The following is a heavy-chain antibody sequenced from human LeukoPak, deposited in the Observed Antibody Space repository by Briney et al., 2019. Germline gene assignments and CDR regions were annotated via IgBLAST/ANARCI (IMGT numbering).Heavy chain of an antibody. Sequence: GESLKISCKGSGYNFARNWIGWVRQMPGKGLEWVGFIYPSDSDIRQSPSFQGQVTISADKSITTAYLQWSSLKASDSAMYYCARQRYYGSGSQVVLDYWGQGTLVTVFS. J-gene: IGHJ4*02. D-gene: IGHD3-10*01. CDR3: ARQRYYGSGSQVVLDY. CDR2: IYPSDSDI. V-gene: IGHV5-51*01. CDR1: GYNFARNW.